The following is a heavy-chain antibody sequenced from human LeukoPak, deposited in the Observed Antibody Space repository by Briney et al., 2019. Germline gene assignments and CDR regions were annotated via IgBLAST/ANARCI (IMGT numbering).Heavy chain of an antibody. V-gene: IGHV4-4*07. J-gene: IGHJ5*02. Sequence: SETLSLTCTVSGGSISSYYWSWIRQPAGKGLEWIGRIYTSGSTNYNPSLKSRVTMSVDTSKNQFSLKLSSVTAADTAVYYCARDGRYFDWLLHHHWFDPWGQGTLVTVSS. D-gene: IGHD3-9*01. CDR3: ARDGRYFDWLLHHHWFDP. CDR2: IYTSGST. CDR1: GGSISSYY.